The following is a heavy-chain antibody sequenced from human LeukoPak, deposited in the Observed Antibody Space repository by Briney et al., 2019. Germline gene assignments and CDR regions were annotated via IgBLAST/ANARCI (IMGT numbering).Heavy chain of an antibody. CDR3: AKEDSGSSIDY. J-gene: IGHJ4*02. D-gene: IGHD1-26*01. Sequence: ASVKVSCKASGYTFTGYYMHWVRQAPGQGLEWMGWINPNSGGTNYAQRFQGRVTMTRDTSINTDYMELSRLRSDDTAVYYCAKEDSGSSIDYWGQGTLVTVSS. V-gene: IGHV1-2*02. CDR2: INPNSGGT. CDR1: GYTFTGYY.